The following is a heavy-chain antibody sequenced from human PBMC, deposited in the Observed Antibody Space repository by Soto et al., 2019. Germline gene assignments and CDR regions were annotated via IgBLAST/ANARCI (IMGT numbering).Heavy chain of an antibody. Sequence: GGSLRLSCAASGFTLSDFAMHWVRQAPGKGLEWVAVISYDGSKKYYADSVKGRFTISRDNAKNSLYLQMNSLRDEDTAVYYCARGMYYYDSSGWAYWGQGTLVTVSS. CDR2: ISYDGSKK. J-gene: IGHJ4*02. V-gene: IGHV3-30-3*01. CDR3: ARGMYYYDSSGWAY. D-gene: IGHD3-22*01. CDR1: GFTLSDFA.